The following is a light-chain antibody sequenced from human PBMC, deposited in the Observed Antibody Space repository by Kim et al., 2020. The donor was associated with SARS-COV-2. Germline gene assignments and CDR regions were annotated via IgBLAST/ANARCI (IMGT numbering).Light chain of an antibody. CDR3: QQYYSYPCS. J-gene: IGKJ2*04. Sequence: ASTGDRFNTTCQASHDVSTYLAWYQHKTWKATNLLMYAVSTLHSGVPSRFRGSGSGTDFTLTISCLQSEDFATYYCQQYYSYPCSFGQGTKLEI. CDR2: AVS. V-gene: IGKV1-8*01. CDR1: HDVSTY.